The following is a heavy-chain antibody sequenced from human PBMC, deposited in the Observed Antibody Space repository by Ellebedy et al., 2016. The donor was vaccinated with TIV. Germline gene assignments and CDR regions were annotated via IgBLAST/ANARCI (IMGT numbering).Heavy chain of an antibody. J-gene: IGHJ4*02. CDR3: ARMSYDWWSGYRTLYFHY. Sequence: MPSETLFLTCTVSGGSISSYYWSWIRPPPGKGLEWLVYIYYSGSTNYNPSLKRRVTISVETSKNQFSLKLSSLPAADTSVYYCARMSYDWWSGYRTLYFHYWGQGTLVTVSS. CDR2: IYYSGST. D-gene: IGHD3-3*01. V-gene: IGHV4-59*01. CDR1: GGSISSYY.